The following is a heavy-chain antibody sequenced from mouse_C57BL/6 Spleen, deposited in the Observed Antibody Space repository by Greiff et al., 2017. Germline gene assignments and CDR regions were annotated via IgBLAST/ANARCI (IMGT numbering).Heavy chain of an antibody. D-gene: IGHD1-1*01. Sequence: VQLQQPGAELVKPGASVKMSCKASGYTFTSYWITWVKQRPGQGLEWIGDIYPGSGSTNYNEKFKSKATLTVDTSSSTAYMQLRSLTSEDSAVYYCAREGFMTTVVEDYWGQGTTLTVSS. J-gene: IGHJ2*01. CDR3: AREGFMTTVVEDY. CDR1: GYTFTSYW. V-gene: IGHV1-55*01. CDR2: IYPGSGST.